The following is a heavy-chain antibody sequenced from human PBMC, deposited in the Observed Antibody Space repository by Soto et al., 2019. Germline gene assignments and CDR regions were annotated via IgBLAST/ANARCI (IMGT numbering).Heavy chain of an antibody. CDR3: ARSKYSISSFDY. D-gene: IGHD6-6*01. V-gene: IGHV2-5*02. CDR1: GFSLSTDDVG. Sequence: XGPTLVNPTQTLTLTCTFSGFSLSTDDVGVGWIRQPPGKALDWLAVIYWDDDKRYSPSLKSRLTITKDTSKNQVLLTMTNMDPVDTATYFCARSKYSISSFDYWGQGALVTVPQ. J-gene: IGHJ4*02. CDR2: IYWDDDK.